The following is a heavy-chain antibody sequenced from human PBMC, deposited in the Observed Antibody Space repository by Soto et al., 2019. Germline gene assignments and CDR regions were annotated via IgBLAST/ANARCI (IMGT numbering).Heavy chain of an antibody. CDR3: ARDSDSSGYYFDY. V-gene: IGHV3-30-3*01. CDR1: GFTFSSYA. J-gene: IGHJ4*02. CDR2: ISYDGSNK. D-gene: IGHD3-22*01. Sequence: GGSLRLSCAASGFTFSSYAMHWVRQAPGKGLEWVAVISYDGSNKYYADSVKGRFNISRDNSKNTLYLQMNSLRAEDTAVYYCARDSDSSGYYFDYWGQGTLVTVSS.